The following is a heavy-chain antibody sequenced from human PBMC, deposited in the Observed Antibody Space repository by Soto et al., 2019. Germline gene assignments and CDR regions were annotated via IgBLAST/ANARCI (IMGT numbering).Heavy chain of an antibody. CDR3: VRGEHDSSGNTLDY. CDR1: GGTFSSYA. Sequence: GASVKVSCKASGGTFSSYAISWVRQAPGQGLEWMGGIIPIFGTANYAQKFQGRVTITADESTSTAYMELSSLRSEDTAVYYCVRGEHDSSGNTLDYWGQGTLVTVSS. D-gene: IGHD6-19*01. V-gene: IGHV1-69*13. J-gene: IGHJ4*02. CDR2: IIPIFGTA.